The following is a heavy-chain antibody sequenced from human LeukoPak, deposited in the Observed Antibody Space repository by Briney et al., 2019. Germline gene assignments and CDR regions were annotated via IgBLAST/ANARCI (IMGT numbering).Heavy chain of an antibody. CDR3: AKGTRGYYYDSSATDY. D-gene: IGHD3-22*01. V-gene: IGHV3-23*01. CDR2: ISGSGGST. J-gene: IGHJ4*02. CDR1: GFTFSSYG. Sequence: PGGSLRLSCAASGFTFSSYGMSWVRQAPGKGLEWVSAISGSGGSTYYADSVKGRFTISRDNSKNTLYLQMNSLRAEDTAVYYCAKGTRGYYYDSSATDYWGQGTLVTVSS.